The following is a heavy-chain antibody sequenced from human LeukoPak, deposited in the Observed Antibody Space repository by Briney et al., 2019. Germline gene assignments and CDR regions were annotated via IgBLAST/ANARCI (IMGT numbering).Heavy chain of an antibody. V-gene: IGHV3-33*01. D-gene: IGHD6-19*01. Sequence: PGGSLRLSCAASGFTFSSYGMHWVRQAPGKGLEWVAVIWYDGSNKYYADSVEGRFTISRDNSKNTLYLQMNSLRAEDTAVYYCARETKSSSGWYDYWGQGTLVTVSS. CDR3: ARETKSSSGWYDY. CDR2: IWYDGSNK. CDR1: GFTFSSYG. J-gene: IGHJ4*02.